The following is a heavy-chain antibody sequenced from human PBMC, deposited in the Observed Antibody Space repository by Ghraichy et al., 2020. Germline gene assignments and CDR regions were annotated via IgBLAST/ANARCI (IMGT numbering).Heavy chain of an antibody. V-gene: IGHV3-30*02. D-gene: IGHD1-26*01. CDR3: AKERVGADRYFDY. CDR2: IRYDGTNK. J-gene: IGHJ4*02. Sequence: GGSLRLSCAASGFTFSSYGIHWVRQAPGKGLEWVAFIRYDGTNKYYTDSVKGRFTISRDNSKNTLWLQMNSLGTEDTAVYYCAKERVGADRYFDYWGQGTLVTVSS. CDR1: GFTFSSYG.